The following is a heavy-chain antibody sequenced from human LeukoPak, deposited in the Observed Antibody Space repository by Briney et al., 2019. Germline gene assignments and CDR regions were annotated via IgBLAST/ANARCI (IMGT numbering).Heavy chain of an antibody. CDR1: GFTFDDYA. D-gene: IGHD1-1*01. CDR3: VRDLMGAGGTTAYFHH. Sequence: PGGSLRLSCAASGFTFDDYAMHWVRQAPGKGLEWVSSISRRSRHLYYAGSVKGRFTISRDNAKNSLYLQMNSLRAEDMAVYYCVRDLMGAGGTTAYFHHWGQGTLVTVSS. V-gene: IGHV3-21*01. CDR2: ISRRSRHL. J-gene: IGHJ1*01.